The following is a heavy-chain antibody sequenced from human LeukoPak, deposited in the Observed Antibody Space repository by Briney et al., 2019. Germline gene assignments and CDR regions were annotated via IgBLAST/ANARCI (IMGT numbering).Heavy chain of an antibody. CDR1: GFTFSTYW. Sequence: GGSLRLSCVASGFTFSTYWMHWVRQAPGKGLVWVSRISYDGSSTNYADSVKGRFSISRDNAKNTVYLQMNSLRAEDTAVYYCARDRFFGMDVWGQGTTVTVSS. V-gene: IGHV3-74*01. CDR3: ARDRFFGMDV. CDR2: ISYDGSST. J-gene: IGHJ6*02.